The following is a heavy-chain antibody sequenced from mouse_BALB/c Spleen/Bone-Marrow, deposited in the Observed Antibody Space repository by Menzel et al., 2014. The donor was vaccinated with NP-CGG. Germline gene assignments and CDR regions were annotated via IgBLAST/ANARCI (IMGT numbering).Heavy chain of an antibody. CDR1: GYSFTGYF. CDR3: ARSGYYGSSYFDY. CDR2: INPYNGDT. Sequence: EVQLQQSGPELVKPGASVKISCKASGYSFTGYFINWVMQSHGKSLEWIGRINPYNGDTFYNQKFKGKATLTVDKSSSTAHMELRSLASEDSAVYYCARSGYYGSSYFDYWGQGTTLTVSS. D-gene: IGHD1-1*01. J-gene: IGHJ2*01. V-gene: IGHV1-20*02.